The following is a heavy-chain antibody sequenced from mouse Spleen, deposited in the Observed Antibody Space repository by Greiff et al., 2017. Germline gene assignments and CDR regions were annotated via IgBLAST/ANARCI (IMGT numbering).Heavy chain of an antibody. CDR3: ARRGLRLPEDYFDY. CDR1: GYTFTDYA. V-gene: IGHV1S137*01. J-gene: IGHJ2*01. Sequence: LQESGAELVRPGVSVKISCKGSGYTFTDYAMHWVKQSHAKSLEWIGVISTYYGDASYNQKFKGKATMTVDKSSSTAYMELARLTSEDSAIYYCARRGLRLPEDYFDYWGQGTTLTVSS. D-gene: IGHD1-2*01. CDR2: ISTYYGDA.